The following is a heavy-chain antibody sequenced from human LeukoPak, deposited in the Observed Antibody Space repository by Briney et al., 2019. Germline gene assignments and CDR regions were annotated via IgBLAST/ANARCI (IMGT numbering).Heavy chain of an antibody. CDR3: ARVDTAMGYYYYYMDV. CDR1: GGSINSYY. V-gene: IGHV4-59*01. CDR2: IYYSGST. Sequence: SETLSLTCTVSGGSINSYYWSWIRQPPGKGLEWIGYIYYSGSTNYNPSLKSRVTISVDTSKNQFSLKLSSVTAADTAVYYCARVDTAMGYYYYYMDVWGKGTTVTVSS. D-gene: IGHD5-18*01. J-gene: IGHJ6*03.